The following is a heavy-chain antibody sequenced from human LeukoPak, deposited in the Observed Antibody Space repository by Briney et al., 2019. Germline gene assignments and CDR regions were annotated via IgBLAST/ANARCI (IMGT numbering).Heavy chain of an antibody. Sequence: GASVRVSCKASGYTFTSYGISWVRQAPGQGLEWMGWISAYNGNTNYAQKLQGRVTMTTDTSTSTAYMELRSLRSDDTAVYYCARVVVPAAMRLEYYMDVWGKGTTVTVSS. CDR2: ISAYNGNT. J-gene: IGHJ6*03. V-gene: IGHV1-18*01. CDR1: GYTFTSYG. CDR3: ARVVVPAAMRLEYYMDV. D-gene: IGHD2-2*01.